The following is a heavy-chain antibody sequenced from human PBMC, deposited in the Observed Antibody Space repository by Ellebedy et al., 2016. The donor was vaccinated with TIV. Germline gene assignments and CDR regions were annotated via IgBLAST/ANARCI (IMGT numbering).Heavy chain of an antibody. Sequence: ASVKVSXXASGYTFTSYGISWVRQAPGQGLEWMGWISAYNGNTNYAQKLQGRVTMTTDTSTSTAYMELRSLRSDDTAVYYCARVDRSMIVVVDGSYFDYWGQGTLVTVSS. D-gene: IGHD3-22*01. CDR2: ISAYNGNT. CDR1: GYTFTSYG. J-gene: IGHJ4*02. V-gene: IGHV1-18*04. CDR3: ARVDRSMIVVVDGSYFDY.